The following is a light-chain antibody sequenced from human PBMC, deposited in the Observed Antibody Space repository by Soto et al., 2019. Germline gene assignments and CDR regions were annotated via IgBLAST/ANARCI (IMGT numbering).Light chain of an antibody. J-gene: IGLJ2*01. Sequence: QSVLTQPASVSGSPGQSVTISCTGTSSDVDGYNYVSWYQYHPGKAPKFMFYAVNNRPSGFSNRFSGSMSRNTPSLSFSGLQAEDEGDYSFSSFTISLNTVIFGGGTKMTVL. CDR3: SSFTISLNTVI. V-gene: IGLV2-14*01. CDR1: SSDVDGYNY. CDR2: AVN.